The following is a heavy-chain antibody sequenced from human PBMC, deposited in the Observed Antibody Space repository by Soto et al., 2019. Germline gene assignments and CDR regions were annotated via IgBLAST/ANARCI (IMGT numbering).Heavy chain of an antibody. V-gene: IGHV4-39*01. CDR3: GKVLVGATGHTDSDS. D-gene: IGHD2-15*01. CDR2: IDYNGVT. Sequence: SETLSLTCTVSGGSIYRSGYYWGWIRQPPGRGLEWIGNIDYNGVTYSNPSLKSRVTISRDTSKNQFSLKLPSVTAADTALYYCGKVLVGATGHTDSDSWGPRKLVTVS. CDR1: GGSIYRSGYY. J-gene: IGHJ4*02.